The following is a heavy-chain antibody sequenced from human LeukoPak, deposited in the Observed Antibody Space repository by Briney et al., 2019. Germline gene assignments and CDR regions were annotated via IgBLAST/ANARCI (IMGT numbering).Heavy chain of an antibody. V-gene: IGHV4-39*07. CDR1: GGSISSSSYS. D-gene: IGHD6-13*01. Sequence: PSETLSLTCTVSGGSISSSSYSWGWIRQPPGKGLEWIVSIYYSGSTYYNPSLKSRVTISVDTSKNQFSLRLSSVTAADTALYYWARDLIPYSSRWYWMGGFDIWGQGTMVTVSS. J-gene: IGHJ3*02. CDR3: ARDLIPYSSRWYWMGGFDI. CDR2: IYYSGST.